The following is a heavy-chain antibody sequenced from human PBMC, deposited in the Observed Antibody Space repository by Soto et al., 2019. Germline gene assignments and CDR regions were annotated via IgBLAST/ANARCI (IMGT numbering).Heavy chain of an antibody. CDR3: ANIVVVPAALPLDV. D-gene: IGHD2-2*01. J-gene: IGHJ6*02. Sequence: GGSLRLSCAASGFTFSSYAMHWVRQAPGNGLEWVAVISFDGSNKYYADSVKGRFTISRDNSKNTLYLQMNSLRAEDTAVYYCANIVVVPAALPLDVWGQGSTVTVSS. CDR2: ISFDGSNK. CDR1: GFTFSSYA. V-gene: IGHV3-30-3*02.